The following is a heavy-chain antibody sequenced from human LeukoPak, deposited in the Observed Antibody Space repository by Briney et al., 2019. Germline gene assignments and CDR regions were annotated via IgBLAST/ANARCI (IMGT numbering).Heavy chain of an antibody. Sequence: GRSLRLSCAASGFTFDDYAMHWVRQIPGKGLEWVSGISWNSGNIGYADSVKGRFTISRDNAKNSLYLQMNSLRAEDTAVYYCATYSSLNRREFQYWGQGTLLTVSS. V-gene: IGHV3-9*01. D-gene: IGHD3-22*01. CDR1: GFTFDDYA. J-gene: IGHJ1*01. CDR2: ISWNSGNI. CDR3: ATYSSLNRREFQY.